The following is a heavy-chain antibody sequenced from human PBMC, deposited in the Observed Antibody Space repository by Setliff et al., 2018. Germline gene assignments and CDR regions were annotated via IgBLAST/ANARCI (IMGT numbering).Heavy chain of an antibody. CDR3: TRPRGARVVVAADFDF. CDR2: ISPYSGES. Sequence: ASVKVSCKTSGFRFTSFGFSWVRQAPGQGLEWMGWISPYSGESNYAQQFQDRLTVTAYKSTKTTYMELRSLTSDATAVYFCTRPRGARVVVAADFDFWGQGTLVTVSS. CDR1: GFRFTSFG. J-gene: IGHJ4*02. D-gene: IGHD2-15*01. V-gene: IGHV1-18*01.